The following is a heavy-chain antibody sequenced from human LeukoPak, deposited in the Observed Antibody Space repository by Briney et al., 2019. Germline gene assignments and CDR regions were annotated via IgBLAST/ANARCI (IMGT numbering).Heavy chain of an antibody. CDR3: ASGRREQPFAFDY. J-gene: IGHJ4*02. V-gene: IGHV4-61*01. D-gene: IGHD1/OR15-1a*01. Sequence: PSETLSLTCTASGGSVSSGSYYWSWIRQPPGKGLEWIGYIYYSGSTNYNPSLKSRVTISVDTSKNQFSLKLSSVTAADTAVYYCASGRREQPFAFDYWGQGTLVTVSS. CDR1: GGSVSSGSYY. CDR2: IYYSGST.